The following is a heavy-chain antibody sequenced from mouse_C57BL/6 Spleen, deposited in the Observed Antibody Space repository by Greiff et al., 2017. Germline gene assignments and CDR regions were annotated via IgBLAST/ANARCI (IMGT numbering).Heavy chain of an antibody. CDR1: GFTFSSYA. CDR2: ISDGGSYT. V-gene: IGHV5-4*01. J-gene: IGHJ3*01. D-gene: IGHD1-1*01. Sequence: EVQLVESGGGLVKPGGSLKLSCAASGFTFSSYAMSWVRQTPEKRLEWVATISDGGSYTYYPDNVKGRFTISRDNAKNNLYLQMSHLKSEDTAMYYCAIVDVYYGSSYTFAYWGQGTLVTVSA. CDR3: AIVDVYYGSSYTFAY.